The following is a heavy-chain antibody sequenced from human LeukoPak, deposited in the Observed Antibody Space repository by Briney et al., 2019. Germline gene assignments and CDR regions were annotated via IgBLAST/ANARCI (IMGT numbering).Heavy chain of an antibody. D-gene: IGHD3-10*01. V-gene: IGHV3-23*01. J-gene: IGHJ6*02. CDR2: ISGSGGST. Sequence: GGSLRLSCAASGFTFSSYAMSWVRQAPGKGLEWVSAISGSGGSTYYANSVKGRFTISRDNSKNTLYLQMNSLRAEDTAVYYCAKGRHALWLGELPPDYYYYYGMDVWGQGTTVTVSS. CDR1: GFTFSSYA. CDR3: AKGRHALWLGELPPDYYYYYGMDV.